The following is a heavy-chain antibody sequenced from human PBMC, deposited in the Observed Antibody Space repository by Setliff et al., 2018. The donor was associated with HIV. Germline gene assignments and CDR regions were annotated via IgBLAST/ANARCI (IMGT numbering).Heavy chain of an antibody. J-gene: IGHJ4*02. CDR3: ARDLPLSGREGEFDY. CDR2: INYDGTGT. CDR1: GFPFSRDW. Sequence: GGSLRLSCTTSGFPFSRDWIHWVRQAPGKGLVWVSRINYDGTGTTYVDSVKGRFTISRDDARNTVYLQMNSLRAEDTAVYYCARDLPLSGREGEFDYWGQGTQVTVSS. D-gene: IGHD6-19*01. V-gene: IGHV3-74*01.